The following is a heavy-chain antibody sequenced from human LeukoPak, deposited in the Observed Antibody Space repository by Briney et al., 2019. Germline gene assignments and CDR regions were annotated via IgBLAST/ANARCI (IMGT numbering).Heavy chain of an antibody. J-gene: IGHJ3*02. CDR3: ARFTTVTTGNAFDI. CDR2: IIPIFGTA. V-gene: IGHV1-69*13. CDR1: GGTFRSYA. Sequence: GASVKVSCKASGGTFRSYAISWVRQAPGQGLEWMGGIIPIFGTANYAQKFQGRVTITADESTSTAYMELSSLRSEDTAVYYCARFTTVTTGNAFDIWGQGTMVTVSS. D-gene: IGHD4-17*01.